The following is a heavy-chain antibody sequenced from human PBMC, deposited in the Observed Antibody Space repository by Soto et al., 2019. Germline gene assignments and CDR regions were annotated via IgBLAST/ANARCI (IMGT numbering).Heavy chain of an antibody. CDR3: AGVPDY. CDR1: GGSISSGGYS. CDR2: MYHSGST. V-gene: IGHV4-30-2*01. Sequence: QLQLQESGSGLVKPSQTLSLTCAVSGGSISSGGYSWSWIRQPPGKGLECIGYMYHSGSTNHNPSLTRRVTISIGRSLTPFSLKATSVTAAYTAVYYCAGVPDYWGRGILVTVSS. J-gene: IGHJ4*02.